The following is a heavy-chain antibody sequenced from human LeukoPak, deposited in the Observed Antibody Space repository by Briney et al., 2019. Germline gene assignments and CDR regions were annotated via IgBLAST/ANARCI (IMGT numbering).Heavy chain of an antibody. CDR2: INSDGSST. J-gene: IGHJ4*02. D-gene: IGHD2-2*01. CDR3: AAGGGVPDDY. V-gene: IGHV3-74*01. CDR1: GFTFSSYW. Sequence: GGYLRLSCAASGFTFSSYWMHWVRQAPGKGLVWVSRINSDGSSTSCADSVKGRFTISRDNAKNTLYLQMNSLRAEDTAVYYCAAGGGVPDDYWGQGTLVTVSS.